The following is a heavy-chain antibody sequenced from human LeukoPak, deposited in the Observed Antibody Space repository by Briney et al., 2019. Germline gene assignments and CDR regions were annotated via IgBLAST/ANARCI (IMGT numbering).Heavy chain of an antibody. CDR1: GFTFSSYG. Sequence: GGPLRLSCAASGFTFSSYGMHWVRQAPGKGLEWVAVISYDGSNKYYADSVKGRFTISRDNSKNTLYMQMNSLRGEDTAVYYCAKDGVVTTAKYYFDYWGQGTLVTVSS. J-gene: IGHJ4*02. V-gene: IGHV3-30*18. CDR3: AKDGVVTTAKYYFDY. D-gene: IGHD2-21*02. CDR2: ISYDGSNK.